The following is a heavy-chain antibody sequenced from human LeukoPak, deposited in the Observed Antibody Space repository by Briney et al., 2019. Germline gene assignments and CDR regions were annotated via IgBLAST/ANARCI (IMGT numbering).Heavy chain of an antibody. CDR2: MYTGGTT. Sequence: GGSRRLSCAASGFTVSGTHMSWVRQAPGKGLEWVSAMYTGGTTYYADSVKGRFTISRDNSKNTLYLHMNSLRAEDTAVYYCAKDEVTSGGGLASWGQGTLVTVSS. J-gene: IGHJ4*02. CDR3: AKDEVTSGGGLAS. CDR1: GFTVSGTH. V-gene: IGHV3-53*01. D-gene: IGHD2-21*02.